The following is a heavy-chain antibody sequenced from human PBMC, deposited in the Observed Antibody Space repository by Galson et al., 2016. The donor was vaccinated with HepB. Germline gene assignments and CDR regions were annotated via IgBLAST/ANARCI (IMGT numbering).Heavy chain of an antibody. CDR1: GGSISRYY. CDR2: IYYSGST. D-gene: IGHD1-26*01. CDR3: ASGTYPKAFDI. J-gene: IGHJ3*02. Sequence: SETLSLTCTVSGGSISRYYWSWIRQPPGKGLEYIGYIYYSGSTNYTPSLKSRVTTSLDTSKNQVSLKVTSVTAADTAVYYCASGTYPKAFDIWGHGAMVTVSS. V-gene: IGHV4-59*01.